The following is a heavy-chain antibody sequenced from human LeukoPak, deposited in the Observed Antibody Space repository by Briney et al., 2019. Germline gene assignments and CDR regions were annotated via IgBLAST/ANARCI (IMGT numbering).Heavy chain of an antibody. CDR1: GFTFSRYG. J-gene: IGHJ4*02. CDR3: AKDFGGWDRGLFDY. Sequence: GGSLRLSCAASGFTFSRYGMNWVRQAPGKGLEWVSYISSSGSTIYYADSVKGRFSISRDNAKNSLHLQMNSLRAEDTAVYYCAKDFGGWDRGLFDYWGQGTLVTVSS. D-gene: IGHD6-19*01. V-gene: IGHV3-48*01. CDR2: ISSSGSTI.